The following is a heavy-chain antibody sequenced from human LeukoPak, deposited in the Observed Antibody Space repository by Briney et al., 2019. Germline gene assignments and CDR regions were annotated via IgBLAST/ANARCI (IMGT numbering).Heavy chain of an antibody. D-gene: IGHD6-13*01. Sequence: GGSLRLSCAASGFPFDDYAMSWVRQAPGKGLEWVSGISWNSLTTDYAGSVKGRFSISRDNAKNSLYLQMNSLRDEDTAVYFCAKARIAAAGTGAFDVWGQGTMVTVSS. V-gene: IGHV3-9*01. CDR2: ISWNSLTT. CDR1: GFPFDDYA. CDR3: AKARIAAAGTGAFDV. J-gene: IGHJ3*01.